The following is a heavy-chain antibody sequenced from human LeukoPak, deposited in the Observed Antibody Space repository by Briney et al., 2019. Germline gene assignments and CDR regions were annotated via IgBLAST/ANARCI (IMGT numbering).Heavy chain of an antibody. CDR2: ISAYNGNT. Sequence: ASVKVSCKASGYTFTSYGISWVRQAPGQGLEWMGWISAYNGNTNYAQKLQGRVTMTTDTSTSTAYMELSRLTFDDTAVYYCARGVAVAANPLLYYYMDVWGKGTTVTISS. J-gene: IGHJ6*03. CDR3: ARGVAVAANPLLYYYMDV. D-gene: IGHD6-19*01. V-gene: IGHV1-18*01. CDR1: GYTFTSYG.